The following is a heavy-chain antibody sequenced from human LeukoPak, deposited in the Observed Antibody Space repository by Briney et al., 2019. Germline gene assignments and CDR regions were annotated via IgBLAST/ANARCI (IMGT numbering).Heavy chain of an antibody. CDR1: GFTFSSYG. CDR3: AKETEYSSSWYDYYYYYMDV. J-gene: IGHJ6*03. V-gene: IGHV3-30*02. CDR2: IRYDGSNK. Sequence: PGGSLRLSCAASGFTFSSYGMHWVRQAPGKGLEWVAFIRYDGSNKYYADSVKGRFTISRDNSKNMLYLQMNSLRAEDTAVYYCAKETEYSSSWYDYYYYYMDVWGKGTTVTVSS. D-gene: IGHD6-13*01.